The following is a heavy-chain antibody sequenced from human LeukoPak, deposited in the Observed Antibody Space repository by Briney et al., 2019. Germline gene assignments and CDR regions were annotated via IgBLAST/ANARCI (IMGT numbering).Heavy chain of an antibody. V-gene: IGHV3-23*01. J-gene: IGHJ4*02. CDR3: AKDRGAVVNVIAVS. CDR2: ISDGGGTT. Sequence: GTLSLSCAASGFTFNSYAMSWVRQPPGKGLEWVSAISDGGGTTYYGDSVKGVFTISRDNSRNTRYLQMDSLRAEDTAVYNCAKDRGAVVNVIAVSWGQGTLVTVSA. CDR1: GFTFNSYA. D-gene: IGHD4-23*01.